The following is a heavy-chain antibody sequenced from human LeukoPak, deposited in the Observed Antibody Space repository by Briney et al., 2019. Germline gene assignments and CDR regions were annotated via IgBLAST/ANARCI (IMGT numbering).Heavy chain of an antibody. V-gene: IGHV4-39*01. CDR3: ATHDSQGGVNWFGT. CDR1: GDSISGSSPY. J-gene: IGHJ5*02. Sequence: SETLSLTCTVSGDSISGSSPYWGWIRQPPGKGLEWIATVSYTGTTYYNPSLKSRLTISLGMSKNQFSLNLSSVTAADTAVYYCATHDSQGGVNWFGTWGQVTLVTVSS. D-gene: IGHD1-26*01. CDR2: VSYTGTT.